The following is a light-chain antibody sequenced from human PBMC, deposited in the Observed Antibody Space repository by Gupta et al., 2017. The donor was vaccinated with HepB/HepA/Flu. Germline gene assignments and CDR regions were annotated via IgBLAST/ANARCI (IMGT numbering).Light chain of an antibody. V-gene: IGLV3-1*01. Sequence: SYELTQPPSVSVSPGQTATITCSAEKLGDKFVCWYQQGPGQSPVLVIYQNDHRHSGIPERVSGSNSGATVTMTSSGTQPPDDSYYLCKEWDRNSLLFGGGTRMTVL. J-gene: IGLJ3*02. CDR2: QND. CDR3: KEWDRNSLL. CDR1: KLGDKF.